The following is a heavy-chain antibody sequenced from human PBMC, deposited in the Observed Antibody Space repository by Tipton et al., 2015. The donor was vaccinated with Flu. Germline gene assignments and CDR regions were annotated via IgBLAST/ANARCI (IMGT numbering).Heavy chain of an antibody. CDR2: INHSGST. V-gene: IGHV4-34*01. D-gene: IGHD6-6*01. CDR1: GGSFSGYY. J-gene: IGHJ5*02. Sequence: TLSLTCAVYGGSFSGYYWSWIRQPPGKGLEWIGEINHSGSTNYNPSLKSRVTISVDTSKNQFSLKLSSVTAADTAVYYCARAPSGGSSIAARPNWFDPWGQRTLVTVSS. CDR3: ARAPSGGSSIAARPNWFDP.